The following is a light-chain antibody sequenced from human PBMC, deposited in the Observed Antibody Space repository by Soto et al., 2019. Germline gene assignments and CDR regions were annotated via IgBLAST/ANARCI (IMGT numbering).Light chain of an antibody. CDR2: AAS. CDR1: QSISNY. J-gene: IGKJ4*01. Sequence: DFQMTQSPSYLSASVGDRVTITCRASQSISNYLNWYQQKPGKAPKLLIYAASSLQSGVPSRFSGSGSGTDFTLTISSLQPEDFATYYCQQSYSGPRTFGGGTKVEIK. V-gene: IGKV1-39*01. CDR3: QQSYSGPRT.